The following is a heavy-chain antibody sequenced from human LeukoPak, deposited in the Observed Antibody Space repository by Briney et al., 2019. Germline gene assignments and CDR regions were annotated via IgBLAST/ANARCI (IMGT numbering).Heavy chain of an antibody. Sequence: ASVKVSCKASGYTFTGYYMHWVRQAPGQGLEWMGWINPNSGGTNYAQKFQGRVTMTRDTSISTAYMELSRLRSDDTAVYYCARRKGYCSGGSCSSADDYFDYWGQGTLVTVSS. CDR2: INPNSGGT. CDR3: ARRKGYCSGGSCSSADDYFDY. CDR1: GYTFTGYY. V-gene: IGHV1-2*02. J-gene: IGHJ4*02. D-gene: IGHD2-15*01.